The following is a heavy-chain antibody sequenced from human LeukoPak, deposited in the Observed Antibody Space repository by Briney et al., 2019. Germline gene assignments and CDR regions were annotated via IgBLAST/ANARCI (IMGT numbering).Heavy chain of an antibody. Sequence: GASVKVSCKVSGYTLTELSMHWVRQAPGKGLEWMGGFDPEDGETIYAQKFQGRVTMTTDTSTSTAYMELRSLRSDDTAVYYCARDNSALTVTNCMDVWGQGTTVTVSS. J-gene: IGHJ6*02. CDR3: ARDNSALTVTNCMDV. D-gene: IGHD4-11*01. CDR2: FDPEDGET. V-gene: IGHV1-24*01. CDR1: GYTLTELS.